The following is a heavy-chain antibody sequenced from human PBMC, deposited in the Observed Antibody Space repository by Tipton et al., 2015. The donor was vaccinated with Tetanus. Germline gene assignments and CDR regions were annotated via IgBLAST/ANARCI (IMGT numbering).Heavy chain of an antibody. CDR1: GGTFSNYA. CDR3: ARRWDIVAVSAANYYGLDV. D-gene: IGHD2-2*01. Sequence: QSGPEVKEPGSSVRVSCKASGGTFSNYAINWVRQAPGQGLEWMGGIIPIYGAANYAQKFQGRVTMTADNSMGTAYMDLSSVRSEDTAVYYCARRWDIVAVSAANYYGLDVWGQGTTVTVSS. CDR2: IIPIYGAA. J-gene: IGHJ6*02. V-gene: IGHV1-69*06.